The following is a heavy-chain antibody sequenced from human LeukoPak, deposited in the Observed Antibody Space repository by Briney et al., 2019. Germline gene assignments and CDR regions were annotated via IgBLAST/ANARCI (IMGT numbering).Heavy chain of an antibody. J-gene: IGHJ4*02. D-gene: IGHD1-26*01. V-gene: IGHV3-30*18. CDR3: ANGRVGGTDTEFDY. CDR2: ISYDGSNK. Sequence: GRSLRLSCAASGFTFSSYGMHWVRQAPGKGLEWVAVISYDGSNKYYADSVKGRFTISRDNSKNTLYLQMNSLRAEDTAVYYCANGRVGGTDTEFDYWGQGTLVTVSS. CDR1: GFTFSSYG.